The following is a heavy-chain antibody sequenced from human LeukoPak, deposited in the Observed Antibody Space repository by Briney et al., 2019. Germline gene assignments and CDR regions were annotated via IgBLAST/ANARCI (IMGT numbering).Heavy chain of an antibody. CDR1: VYTFTRYS. CDR3: ARGRYIVGSDY. CDR2: INPNSGGT. V-gene: IGHV1-2*02. D-gene: IGHD1-26*01. J-gene: IGHJ4*02. Sequence: GSVKVSCMASVYTFTRYSMHGVRQAPGQEREWMGWINPNSGGTNYAQKFQGRVTMTTDTSISTAYMELSRLRSDDTAVYYCARGRYIVGSDYWGEGTLVTVSS.